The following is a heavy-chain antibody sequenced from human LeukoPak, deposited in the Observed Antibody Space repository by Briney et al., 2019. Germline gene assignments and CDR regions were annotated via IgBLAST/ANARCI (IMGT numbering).Heavy chain of an antibody. CDR3: ARQRGGSIFRRQYYFDY. V-gene: IGHV4-34*01. CDR1: GGSFSGYY. J-gene: IGHJ4*02. CDR2: INHSGST. D-gene: IGHD3-3*01. Sequence: SETLSLTCVVYGGSFSGYYWSWIRQPPGKGLEWIGEINHSGSTNYNPSLKSRVTTSVDTSKNQFSLKLRSVTAADTAVYYCARQRGGSIFRRQYYFDYWGQGTLVTVSS.